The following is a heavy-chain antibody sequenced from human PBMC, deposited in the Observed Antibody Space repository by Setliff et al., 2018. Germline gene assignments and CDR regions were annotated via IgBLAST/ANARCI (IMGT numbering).Heavy chain of an antibody. D-gene: IGHD3-22*01. CDR2: ISPYTGNT. Sequence: ASVKVSCKASGYTFSDYGISWVRLAPGQGLEWMGWISPYTGNTFYAPQFQGRVIMTTDTSTNTAYMDLRSLRSDDTAMYYCARINFYDSTAYYYAPHHWGRGTLVTVSS. J-gene: IGHJ5*02. V-gene: IGHV1-18*01. CDR1: GYTFSDYG. CDR3: ARINFYDSTAYYYAPHH.